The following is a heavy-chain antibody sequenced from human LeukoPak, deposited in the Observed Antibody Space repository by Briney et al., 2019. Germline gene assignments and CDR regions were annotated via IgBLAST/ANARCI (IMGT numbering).Heavy chain of an antibody. CDR2: IYYSGST. CDR3: ARHSQKWYGDYLFVN. V-gene: IGHV4-61*08. Sequence: PSETLSLTCTVSGGSISSGGYYWSWIRQPPGKGLEWIGYIYYSGSTNYNPSLKSRVTISVDTSKNQFSLKLSSVTAADTAVYYCARHSQKWYGDYLFVNWGQGTLVTVSS. D-gene: IGHD4-17*01. J-gene: IGHJ4*02. CDR1: GGSISSGGYY.